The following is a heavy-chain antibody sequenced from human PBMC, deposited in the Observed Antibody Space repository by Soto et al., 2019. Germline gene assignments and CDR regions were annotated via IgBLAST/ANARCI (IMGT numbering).Heavy chain of an antibody. J-gene: IGHJ4*02. V-gene: IGHV3-23*01. CDR1: GFTFTSFA. CDR2: ISGSGGAT. D-gene: IGHD2-15*01. CDR3: AKDGGNPSHFDY. Sequence: GGSLRLSCAASGFTFTSFAVSWVRQAPGKGLEWVSAISGSGGATYYADSVKGRFTVSRDNSRNTLYLQMNSLRAEDTAVYYCAKDGGNPSHFDYWGQGTLVTVSS.